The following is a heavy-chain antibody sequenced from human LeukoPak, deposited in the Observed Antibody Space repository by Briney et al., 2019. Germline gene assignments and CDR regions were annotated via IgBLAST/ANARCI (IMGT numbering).Heavy chain of an antibody. CDR1: GYTFNRHS. D-gene: IGHD2-8*01. CDR2: ISAWNGDT. J-gene: IGHJ6*03. Sequence: ASVKVSCKASGYTFNRHSIILVRQAPGQGLEWMGWISAWNGDTSYAQKIQGRATMTTDTSTSTAYMELRSLRFDDTAIYYCARDPSNTGGSYFYMDVWGKGTTVTVSS. V-gene: IGHV1-18*01. CDR3: ARDPSNTGGSYFYMDV.